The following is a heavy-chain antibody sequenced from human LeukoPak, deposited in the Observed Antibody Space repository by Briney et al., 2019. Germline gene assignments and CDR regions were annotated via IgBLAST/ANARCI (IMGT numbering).Heavy chain of an antibody. J-gene: IGHJ4*02. V-gene: IGHV5-51*01. Sequence: GESLKISCQGSGYSFTNSWIGWVRRMPGKGLEWMGIIYPGDSDTRYSPSFQGQVTISADKSISTAYLQWSSLKASDTAMYYCARLSAARSFDYWGQGTLVTVSS. D-gene: IGHD6-6*01. CDR3: ARLSAARSFDY. CDR2: IYPGDSDT. CDR1: GYSFTNSW.